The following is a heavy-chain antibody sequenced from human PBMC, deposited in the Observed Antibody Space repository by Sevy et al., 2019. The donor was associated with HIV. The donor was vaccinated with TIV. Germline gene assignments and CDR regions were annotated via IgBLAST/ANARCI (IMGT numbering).Heavy chain of an antibody. CDR3: AGGFGIEGLYFDF. V-gene: IGHV4-59*13. CDR2: IQYSGTT. Sequence: SETLSLSCSFSGDFISTYYWTWIRQAPGKGVDWIGSIQYSGTTNYNPSLKSLLTISIDTSKNQFSLNLSSVTAADTALYFCAGGFGIEGLYFDFWGQGILVTVSS. D-gene: IGHD1-26*01. J-gene: IGHJ4*02. CDR1: GDFISTYY.